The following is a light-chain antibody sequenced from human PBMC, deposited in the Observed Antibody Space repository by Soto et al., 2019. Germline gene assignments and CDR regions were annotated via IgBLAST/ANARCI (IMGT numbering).Light chain of an antibody. J-gene: IGKJ1*01. Sequence: EIVMTQSPATLSVSPGDRATLSCRASQSVSSNLAWYQQKPCQAPRLLIYGASTRATGIPARFSGSGSGTEFTLTISSLQSEDFAVYCCQQYNNWPATFGQGTKVDIK. CDR3: QQYNNWPAT. CDR2: GAS. CDR1: QSVSSN. V-gene: IGKV3-15*01.